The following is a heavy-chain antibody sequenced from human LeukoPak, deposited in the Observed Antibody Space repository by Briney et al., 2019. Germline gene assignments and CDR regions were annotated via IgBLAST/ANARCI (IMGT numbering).Heavy chain of an antibody. CDR3: ARDKWVSVYRYFDL. V-gene: IGHV1-2*02. Sequence: ASVKVSCKASGYTFTDYYMHWVRQAPGQGLEWMGWINPNSGGTNYAQKFQGRVTMTRDTSTSTAYMELSRLRSEDTAVYYCARDKWVSVYRYFDLWGRGTLVIVSS. CDR2: INPNSGGT. D-gene: IGHD2-8*01. J-gene: IGHJ2*01. CDR1: GYTFTDYY.